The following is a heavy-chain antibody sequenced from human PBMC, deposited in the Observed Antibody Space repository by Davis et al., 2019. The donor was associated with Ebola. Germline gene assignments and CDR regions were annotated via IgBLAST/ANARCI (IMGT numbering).Heavy chain of an antibody. Sequence: ASVKVSCKASGYTFTNYGLSWVRQAPGQGLEWMGWIATHNGNTNYAQKFQDRVIVTEDTSTDTAYMELSSLRSDDTAVYYCTIGGTTGGFDYWGQGTLVTVSS. J-gene: IGHJ4*02. CDR1: GYTFTNYG. V-gene: IGHV1-18*04. CDR2: IATHNGNT. D-gene: IGHD3-16*01. CDR3: TIGGTTGGFDY.